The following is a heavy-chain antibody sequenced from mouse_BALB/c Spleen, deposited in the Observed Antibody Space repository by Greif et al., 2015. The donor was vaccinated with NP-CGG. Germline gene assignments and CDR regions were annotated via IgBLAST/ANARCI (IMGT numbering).Heavy chain of an antibody. V-gene: IGHV1-69*02. CDR1: GYTFTSYW. J-gene: IGHJ3*01. CDR2: IDPSDSYT. CDR3: ARDYGSSYGFAY. Sequence: VQLQQSGAELVKPGASVKLSCKASGYTFTSYWMHWVKQRPGQGLEWIGEIDPSDSYTNYDQKFKGKATLTVDKSSSTAYMQLSSLTSEDSAVYYCARDYGSSYGFAYWGQGTLVTVSA. D-gene: IGHD1-1*01.